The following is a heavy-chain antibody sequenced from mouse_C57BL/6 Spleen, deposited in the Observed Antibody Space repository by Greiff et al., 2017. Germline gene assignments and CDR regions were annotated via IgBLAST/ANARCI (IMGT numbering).Heavy chain of an antibody. J-gene: IGHJ2*01. CDR2: ISDGGSYT. V-gene: IGHV5-4*03. D-gene: IGHD1-1*01. CDR3: ARGFYGSSYGDY. Sequence: DVMLVESGGGLVKPGGSLKLSCAASGFTFSSYAMSWVRQTPEKRLEWVATISDGGSYTYYPDNVKGRFTISRDNAKNNLYLQMSHLKSEDTAMYYCARGFYGSSYGDYWGQGTTRTVSS. CDR1: GFTFSSYA.